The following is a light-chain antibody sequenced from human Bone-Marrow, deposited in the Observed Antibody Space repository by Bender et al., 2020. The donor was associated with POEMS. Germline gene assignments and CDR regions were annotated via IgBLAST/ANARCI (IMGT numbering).Light chain of an antibody. CDR2: INN. CDR3: AAWEDSLNGWV. CDR1: SSNIGTNP. V-gene: IGLV1-44*01. Sequence: QSVLTQPPSASGTPGQRVTISCSGSSSNIGTNPVNWYQQLPGTAPKLIIYINNQRPSGVPERFSGSKSGTSASLAIRGLQSEDEADYYCAAWEDSLNGWVFGGGTKLTVL. J-gene: IGLJ3*02.